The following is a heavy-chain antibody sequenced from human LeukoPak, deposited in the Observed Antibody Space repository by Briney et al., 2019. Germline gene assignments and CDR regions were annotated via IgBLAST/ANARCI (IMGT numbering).Heavy chain of an antibody. CDR3: AREGITGTLGAFDI. CDR2: IWYDGSNK. D-gene: IGHD1-20*01. J-gene: IGHJ3*02. CDR1: GFTFSSYG. V-gene: IGHV3-33*01. Sequence: GRSLRLSCAASGFTFSSYGMHWVRQAPGKGLEWVAAIWYDGSNKYYADSVKGRFTISRDNSKNTLYLQMNSLRAEDTAVYYCAREGITGTLGAFDIWGQGTMVTVSS.